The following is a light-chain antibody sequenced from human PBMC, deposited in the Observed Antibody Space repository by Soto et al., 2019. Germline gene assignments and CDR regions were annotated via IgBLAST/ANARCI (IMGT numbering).Light chain of an antibody. Sequence: DIQLTQSPSFLSASVGDRVTITCRASQDISDYLAWYQQKPGKAPKLLIYTASLLQSGVPSRFSGSASGTQFTLTISSLQPEDFATYYCQQFNSYPLTFGGGTKVEIK. CDR3: QQFNSYPLT. V-gene: IGKV1-9*01. CDR1: QDISDY. CDR2: TAS. J-gene: IGKJ4*01.